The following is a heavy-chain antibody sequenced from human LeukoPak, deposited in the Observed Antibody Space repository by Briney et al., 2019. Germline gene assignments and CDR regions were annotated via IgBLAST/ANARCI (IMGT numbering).Heavy chain of an antibody. D-gene: IGHD3-9*01. V-gene: IGHV3-21*01. CDR3: ARDSHYDILTGYPDH. J-gene: IGHJ4*02. CDR2: ISSSSSYI. CDR1: GFTFSSYS. Sequence: PGGSLRLSCAASGFTFSSYSMNWVRQAPGKGLEWVSSISSSSSYIYYADSVKGRFTISRDNAKNSLYLQMNSLRAEDTAVYYCARDSHYDILTGYPDHWGQGTLVTVSS.